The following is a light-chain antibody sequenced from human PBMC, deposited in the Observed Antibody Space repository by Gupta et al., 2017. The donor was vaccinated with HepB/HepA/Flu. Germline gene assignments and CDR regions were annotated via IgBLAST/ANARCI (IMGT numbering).Light chain of an antibody. J-gene: IGKJ2*01. V-gene: IGKV3-20*01. Sequence: DIVLTRSPGTLSLSPGERATLSCRASQSVSSSYLTWYQQKPGQAPRLLIYGTSSRATGIPDRFSGSGSGRDFTLTISRLEPEDFAVYYCQQYGSSPYTFGQGTKLEIK. CDR2: GTS. CDR1: QSVSSSY. CDR3: QQYGSSPYT.